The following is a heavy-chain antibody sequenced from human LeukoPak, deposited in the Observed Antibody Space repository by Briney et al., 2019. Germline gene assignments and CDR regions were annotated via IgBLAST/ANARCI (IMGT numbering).Heavy chain of an antibody. CDR1: GYTFTSYG. Sequence: GASVKVSCKASGYTFTSYGISWVRQAPGQGLEWMGWISAYIGNTNYAQKLQGRVTMTTDTSTSTAYMELRSLRSDDTAVYYCARDDFWSGKEDAFDIWGQGTMVTVSS. CDR2: ISAYIGNT. D-gene: IGHD3-3*01. CDR3: ARDDFWSGKEDAFDI. J-gene: IGHJ3*02. V-gene: IGHV1-18*01.